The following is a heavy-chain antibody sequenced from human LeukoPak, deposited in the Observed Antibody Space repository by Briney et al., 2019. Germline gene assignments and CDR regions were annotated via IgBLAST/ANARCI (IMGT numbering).Heavy chain of an antibody. D-gene: IGHD5-18*01. CDR1: GGSISSYY. CDR2: TYYSGST. CDR3: AGGYSYGWEIDY. V-gene: IGHV4-59*01. J-gene: IGHJ4*02. Sequence: TSETLSLTCTVSGGSISSYYWSWIRQPPGKGLQWIGYTYYSGSTNYNPSLKSRVTISVDTSKNQFSLKLSSVTAADTAVYYCAGGYSYGWEIDYWGQGTLVTVSS.